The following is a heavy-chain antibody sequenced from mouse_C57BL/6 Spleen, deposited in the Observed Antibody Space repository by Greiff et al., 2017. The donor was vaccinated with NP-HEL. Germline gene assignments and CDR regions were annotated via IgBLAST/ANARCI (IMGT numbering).Heavy chain of an antibody. CDR3: ARWFQSPFDY. Sequence: VQLKESGPGLVKPSQSLSLTCSVTGYSITSGYYWNWIRQFPGNKLEWMGYISYDGSNNYNPSLKNRISITRDTSKNQFFLKLNSVTTEDTATYYCARWFQSPFDYWGQGTTLTVSS. CDR2: ISYDGSN. V-gene: IGHV3-6*01. CDR1: GYSITSGYY. D-gene: IGHD2-2*01. J-gene: IGHJ2*01.